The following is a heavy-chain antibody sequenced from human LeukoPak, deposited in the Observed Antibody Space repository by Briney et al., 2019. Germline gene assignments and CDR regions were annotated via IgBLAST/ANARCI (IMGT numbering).Heavy chain of an antibody. D-gene: IGHD4-23*01. CDR3: ARGGGYYFDY. J-gene: IGHJ4*02. Sequence: GGSLRLSCAASGFTFSDSYMNWIRQAPGRGLEWLSYISSSSSHTNYADSVKGRSTISRDNAKNSLYLQMNSLRAEDTAVYYCARGGGYYFDYWGQGTLVTVSS. CDR1: GFTFSDSY. CDR2: ISSSSSHT. V-gene: IGHV3-11*06.